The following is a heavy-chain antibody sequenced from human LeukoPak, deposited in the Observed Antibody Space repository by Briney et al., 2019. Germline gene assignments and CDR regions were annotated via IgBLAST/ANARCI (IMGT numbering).Heavy chain of an antibody. CDR2: IYTSGST. CDR1: GGSISSGSYY. J-gene: IGHJ4*02. D-gene: IGHD6-19*01. Sequence: SETLSLTCTVSGGSISSGSYYWSWIRQPAGKGLEWIGRIYTSGSTHYNPSLKSRVTISVDTSKNQFSLKLSSVTAADTAVYYCARDGGYSSGWYFYDYWGQGTLVTVSS. V-gene: IGHV4-61*02. CDR3: ARDGGYSSGWYFYDY.